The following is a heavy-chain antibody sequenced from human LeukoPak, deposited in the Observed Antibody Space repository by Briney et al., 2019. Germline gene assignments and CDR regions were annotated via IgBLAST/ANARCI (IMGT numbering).Heavy chain of an antibody. V-gene: IGHV3-48*02. Sequence: GGSLRLSCAASGFTFSSYSMTWVRQAPGKGLEWVSYISSSGTIYYADSVKGRFTISRDNAKNSLYLQMNSLRDEDTAVYYCAREDYCSSTSCFRVGGTYGMDVWGQGTTVTVSS. J-gene: IGHJ6*02. CDR1: GFTFSSYS. CDR3: AREDYCSSTSCFRVGGTYGMDV. D-gene: IGHD2-2*01. CDR2: ISSSGTI.